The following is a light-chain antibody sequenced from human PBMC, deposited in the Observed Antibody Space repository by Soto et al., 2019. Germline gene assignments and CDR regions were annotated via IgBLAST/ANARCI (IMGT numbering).Light chain of an antibody. CDR2: GAS. CDR1: QSVSSSY. V-gene: IGKV3-20*01. Sequence: AFSHTPGTLWSSAPYIAALSFRASQSVSSSYLAWYQQKPGQAPRLLIYGASSRATGIPDRFSGGGSGTDFTLTICRLEPEDIAVYYCQQYGSSPSFGGGTKVDIK. J-gene: IGKJ4*01. CDR3: QQYGSSPS.